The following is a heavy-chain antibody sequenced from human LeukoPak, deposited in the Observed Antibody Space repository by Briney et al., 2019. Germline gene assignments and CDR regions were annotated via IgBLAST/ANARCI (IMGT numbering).Heavy chain of an antibody. CDR3: ARLLGDSSGYYSGLFDH. J-gene: IGHJ4*02. V-gene: IGHV4-59*04. D-gene: IGHD3-22*01. Sequence: SETLSLTCTVSGGSISSYYWSWIRQPPGKGLEWIVSMYHSGSTYYNPSLRSRVTMSVDTSKNQFSLKLSSVTAADTAVFYCARLLGDSSGYYSGLFDHWGQGILVTVSS. CDR2: MYHSGST. CDR1: GGSISSYY.